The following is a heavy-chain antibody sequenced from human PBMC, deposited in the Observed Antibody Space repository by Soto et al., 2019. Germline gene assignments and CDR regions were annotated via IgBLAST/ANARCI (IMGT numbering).Heavy chain of an antibody. V-gene: IGHV4-39*07. CDR3: ARVPTP. Sequence: SETLSLTCPVSGVSLSSSSYYWGWIRQPPGKGLEWIGTIYYSGSTNYNPSLKSRVTISVDRSKDQFSLKLSSVTAADTAVYYCARVPTPWGQGTLVTVSS. D-gene: IGHD2-2*01. J-gene: IGHJ5*02. CDR1: GVSLSSSSYY. CDR2: IYYSGST.